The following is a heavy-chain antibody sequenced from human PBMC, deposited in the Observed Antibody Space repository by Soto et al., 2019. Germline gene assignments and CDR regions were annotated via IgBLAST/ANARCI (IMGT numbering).Heavy chain of an antibody. CDR1: GYTFSTYG. CDR3: ARVWGSPDY. V-gene: IGHV1-18*01. Sequence: QVQLVQSGAEVKKPGASVKVSCKASGYTFSTYGINWVRQAPGQGLEWMGWISTYNGYTQYAQNLHDRVTMTTDTSTNTAYMELRSLRSDDTAVYYCARVWGSPDYWGQGTLVTVSS. CDR2: ISTYNGYT. J-gene: IGHJ4*02. D-gene: IGHD3-16*01.